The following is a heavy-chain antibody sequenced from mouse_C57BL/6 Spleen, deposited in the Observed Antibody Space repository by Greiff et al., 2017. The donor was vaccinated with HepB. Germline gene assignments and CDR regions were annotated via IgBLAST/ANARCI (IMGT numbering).Heavy chain of an antibody. CDR1: GYSFTDYN. D-gene: IGHD2-1*01. CDR2: INPNYGTT. V-gene: IGHV1-39*01. J-gene: IGHJ2*01. CDR3: ARDGNYVYSYCFDY. Sequence: EVKLQESGPELVKPGASVKISCKASGYSFTDYNMNWVKQSNGKSLEWIGVINPNYGTTSYNQKFKGKATLTVDQSSSTAYMQLNSLTSEDSAVYYCARDGNYVYSYCFDYWGQGTTLTVSS.